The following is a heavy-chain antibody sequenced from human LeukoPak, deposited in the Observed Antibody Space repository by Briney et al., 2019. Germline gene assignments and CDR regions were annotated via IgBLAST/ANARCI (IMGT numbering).Heavy chain of an antibody. CDR3: ARGRYDSSGYYSIFDY. V-gene: IGHV3-21*06. Sequence: GGSLRLSCAASGFTFSTYAMTWVRQAPGKGLGWVSSISRSSIYTYYEDSVKGRLTISRDNAKNSLYLQMNSLRAEDTAVYYCARGRYDSSGYYSIFDYWGQGTLVTVSS. J-gene: IGHJ4*02. D-gene: IGHD3-22*01. CDR1: GFTFSTYA. CDR2: ISRSSIYT.